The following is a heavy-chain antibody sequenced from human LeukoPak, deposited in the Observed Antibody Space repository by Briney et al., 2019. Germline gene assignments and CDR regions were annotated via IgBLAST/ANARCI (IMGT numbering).Heavy chain of an antibody. D-gene: IGHD4-17*01. CDR3: AKDFRYGDYGVFFDY. J-gene: IGHJ4*02. CDR1: GFTFSSYA. CDR2: ISGSGGST. V-gene: IGHV3-23*01. Sequence: GGSLRLSCAASGFTFSSYAMSWVRQAPGKGLEWVSAISGSGGSTYYADSVKGRFTISRDNSKNTLYLQMNSMSAEDTAVYYCAKDFRYGDYGVFFDYWGQGTLVTVSS.